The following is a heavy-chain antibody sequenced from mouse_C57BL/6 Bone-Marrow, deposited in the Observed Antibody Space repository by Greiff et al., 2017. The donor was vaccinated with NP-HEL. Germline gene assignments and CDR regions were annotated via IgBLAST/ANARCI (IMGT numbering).Heavy chain of an antibody. V-gene: IGHV1-55*01. Sequence: QVQLQQPGAELVKPGASVKMSCKASGYTFTSYWITWVKQRPGQGLEWIGDIYPGSGSTNYNEKFKSKATLTVDTSSSTAYMQLSSLTSEDSAVYYCARPQKTSYYYGGYFDVWGTGTTVTVSS. CDR2: IYPGSGST. J-gene: IGHJ1*03. D-gene: IGHD1-1*01. CDR3: ARPQKTSYYYGGYFDV. CDR1: GYTFTSYW.